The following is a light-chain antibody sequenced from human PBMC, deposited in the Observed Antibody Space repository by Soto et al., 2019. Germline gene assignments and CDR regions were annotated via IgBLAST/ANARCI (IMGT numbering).Light chain of an antibody. CDR1: HIVSSNF. V-gene: IGKV3-20*01. J-gene: IGKJ1*01. CDR2: GAS. CDR3: QQYGSSPQT. Sequence: EIVLTQSPGTLSLSPGERATLSCRASHIVSSNFLAWYQQKPGQAPRLLIYGASGRASGIPDRFSGSGTDFTDFTLTISRLEPEDFAVYYCQQYGSSPQTFGQGTKVEIK.